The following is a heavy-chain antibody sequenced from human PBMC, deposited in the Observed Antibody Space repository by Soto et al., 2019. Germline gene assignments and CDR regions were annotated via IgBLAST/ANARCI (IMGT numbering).Heavy chain of an antibody. J-gene: IGHJ5*02. Sequence: QVQLVQSGAEVKKPGASVKVSCKSSGYTFTNYDINWVRQATGQGLEWMGWMNPNSGNTGYAQKFQGRVTMTRNTSISTAYMELSSLRSEDTAVYFCARYQRGIGSGSSWFDPWGQGTLVTVSS. CDR3: ARYQRGIGSGSSWFDP. V-gene: IGHV1-8*01. CDR1: GYTFTNYD. D-gene: IGHD1-1*01. CDR2: MNPNSGNT.